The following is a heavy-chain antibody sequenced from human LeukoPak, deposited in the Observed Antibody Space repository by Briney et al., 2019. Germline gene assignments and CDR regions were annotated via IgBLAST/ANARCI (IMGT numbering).Heavy chain of an antibody. Sequence: SGGSLRLSCAASGFTFSSYEVNWVRQAPGKGLEWVSYISSSGSTIYYADSVKGRFTISRDNAKNSLYLQMNSLRAEDTAVYYCARDSPHGPDYWGQGTLVTVSS. CDR1: GFTFSSYE. CDR3: ARDSPHGPDY. V-gene: IGHV3-48*03. CDR2: ISSSGSTI. D-gene: IGHD5-24*01. J-gene: IGHJ4*02.